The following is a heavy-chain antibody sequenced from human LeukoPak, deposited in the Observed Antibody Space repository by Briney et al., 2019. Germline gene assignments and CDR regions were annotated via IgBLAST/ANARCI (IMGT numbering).Heavy chain of an antibody. CDR1: GITLINYG. CDR2: ISDSGGTT. CDR3: AKRGVVIRVILVGFHKEAYYFDS. V-gene: IGHV3-23*01. Sequence: GGSLRLSCAISGITLINYGMTWVRQAPGKGLEWVAGISDSGGTTKYADSVKGRFTISRDNPKNTLYLQMNSLRAEDTAVYFCAKRGVVIRVILVGFHKEAYYFDSWGPGALVTVSS. J-gene: IGHJ4*02. D-gene: IGHD3-22*01.